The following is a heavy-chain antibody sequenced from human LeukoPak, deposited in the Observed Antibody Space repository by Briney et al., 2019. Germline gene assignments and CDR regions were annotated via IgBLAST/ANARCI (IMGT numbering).Heavy chain of an antibody. V-gene: IGHV1-18*01. CDR2: INAYNANT. J-gene: IGHJ6*02. D-gene: IGHD3-10*01. CDR1: GYTFTSYG. CDR3: ARRSMVRGVIVDYYYGMDV. Sequence: ASVKVSCKASGYTFTSYGTSWVRQAPGQGLEWMGWINAYNANTNYAQKIQGRVTMTTDTSTSTAYMELRSLRYDDTAVYYCARRSMVRGVIVDYYYGMDVWGQGTTVTVSS.